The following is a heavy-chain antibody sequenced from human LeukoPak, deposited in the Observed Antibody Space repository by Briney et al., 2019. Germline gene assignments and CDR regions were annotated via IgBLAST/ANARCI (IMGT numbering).Heavy chain of an antibody. D-gene: IGHD3-22*01. CDR3: ARGGRYYYDSSGYYDYYYGMDV. J-gene: IGHJ6*02. Sequence: GGSLRLSCAASGFTFSSYEMNWVRQAPGKGLEWVSYISSSGSTIYYADSVKGRFTISRDNSKNTLYLHMTSLRAEDTAVYYCARGGRYYYDSSGYYDYYYGMDVWGQGTTVTVSS. V-gene: IGHV3-48*03. CDR1: GFTFSSYE. CDR2: ISSSGSTI.